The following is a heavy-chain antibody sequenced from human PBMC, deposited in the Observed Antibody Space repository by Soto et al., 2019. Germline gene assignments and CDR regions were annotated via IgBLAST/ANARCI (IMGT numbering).Heavy chain of an antibody. J-gene: IGHJ6*02. CDR2: ISTTGSFT. CDR3: ARPKPAATLYGMDV. Sequence: GGSLILSGAASVFTFSCYYMSWIRPAPGKGLEWVSFISTTGSFTNYADSVKGRFTIARDNAKNSLYLQMNSLRAEDTAVYYCARPKPAATLYGMDVWGQGTTVTVSS. CDR1: VFTFSCYY. V-gene: IGHV3-11*06. D-gene: IGHD2-2*01.